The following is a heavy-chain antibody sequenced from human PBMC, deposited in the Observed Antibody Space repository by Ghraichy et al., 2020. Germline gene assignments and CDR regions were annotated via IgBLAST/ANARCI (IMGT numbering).Heavy chain of an antibody. CDR1: GFTFSSYW. CDR3: ARGVGGSRYFDL. J-gene: IGHJ2*01. CDR2: IKSDGSET. Sequence: GGSLRLSCAASGFTFSSYWMHWVRQAPGKGLVWVSRIKSDGSETTYADSVKGRFTISRDNAMNALYLQMNSLRAEDTALYYFARGVGGSRYFDLWGRGTLVTVSS. D-gene: IGHD3-10*01. V-gene: IGHV3-74*01.